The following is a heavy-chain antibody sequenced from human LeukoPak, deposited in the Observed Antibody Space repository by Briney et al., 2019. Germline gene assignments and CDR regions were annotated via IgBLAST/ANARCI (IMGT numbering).Heavy chain of an antibody. J-gene: IGHJ4*02. CDR2: ISTSSNYI. Sequence: PGRSLRLSCAASGVTFSTYSMTWVRQAPGKGLEWVSSISTSSNYIYYADSVKGRFTISRDNAKNSLYLQMNSLRADGTCVNYCARGWTWSYCGDSWGQGTLVTVSS. CDR1: GVTFSTYS. CDR3: ARGWTWSYCGDS. D-gene: IGHD1-26*01. V-gene: IGHV3-21*01.